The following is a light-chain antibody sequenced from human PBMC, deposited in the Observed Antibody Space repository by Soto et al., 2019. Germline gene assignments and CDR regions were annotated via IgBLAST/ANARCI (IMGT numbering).Light chain of an antibody. CDR1: HGISSY. J-gene: IGKJ1*01. CDR3: QQYTNTNNPWM. Sequence: DIQMTHSPSSLSASVGDRVTITCRASHGISSYLNWYQQKPGKAPKLLIYAASSLESGVPSRFRGSGSGTDFTLIISGLQPDDSATYYCQQYTNTNNPWMFGQGTKVDIK. V-gene: IGKV1-39*01. CDR2: AAS.